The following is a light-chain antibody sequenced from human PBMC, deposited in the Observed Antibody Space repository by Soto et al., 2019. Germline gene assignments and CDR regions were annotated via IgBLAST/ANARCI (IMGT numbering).Light chain of an antibody. CDR3: QVWDSRDDPRV. CDR1: RIGSKS. V-gene: IGLV3-21*02. CDR2: DDS. Sequence: SYELTQPPSVSVAPGQTARITCGGNRIGSKSVHWFQQKPGQAPVLVVHDDSDRPSGIPERFSGSNSGGTATLTISRVEAGDEADYYCQVWDSRDDPRVFGGGTKLTVL. J-gene: IGLJ2*01.